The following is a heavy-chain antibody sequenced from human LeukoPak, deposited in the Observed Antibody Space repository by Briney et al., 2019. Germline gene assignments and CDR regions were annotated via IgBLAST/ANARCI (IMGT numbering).Heavy chain of an antibody. J-gene: IGHJ4*02. V-gene: IGHV3-7*01. D-gene: IGHD3-22*01. CDR3: ATLDSSGYLRDY. CDR2: IRQDGSET. Sequence: GGSLRLSCAASGFTFSAYWMSWVRQAPGKGLEWVANIRQDGSETYYADSAKGRFTISRDNAKNSLFMQLNSLTAEDTAVYYCATLDSSGYLRDYWGQGTLVTVSS. CDR1: GFTFSAYW.